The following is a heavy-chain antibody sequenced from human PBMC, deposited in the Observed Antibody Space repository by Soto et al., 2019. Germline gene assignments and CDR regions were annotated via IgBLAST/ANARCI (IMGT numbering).Heavy chain of an antibody. CDR3: ARATRLTMVRGVRSWFDP. V-gene: IGHV4-34*01. Sequence: SETLSLTCAVYGGSFSGYYWSWIRQPPGKGLEWIGEINHSGSTNYNPSLKSRVTISVDTSKNQFSLKLSSVTAADTAVYYCARATRLTMVRGVRSWFDPWGQGTLVTVS. J-gene: IGHJ5*02. CDR2: INHSGST. CDR1: GGSFSGYY. D-gene: IGHD3-10*01.